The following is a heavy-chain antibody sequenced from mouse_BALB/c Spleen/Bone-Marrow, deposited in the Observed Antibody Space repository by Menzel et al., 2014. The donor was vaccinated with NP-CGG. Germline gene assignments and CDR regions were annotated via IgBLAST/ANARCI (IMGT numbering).Heavy chain of an antibody. J-gene: IGHJ2*01. D-gene: IGHD1-1*01. Sequence: EVKLVESGPGLVKPSQSLSLTSDYAWNWIRQFPGNKLEWMGYMSSSGSTSYRPSLKSRISITRDTSKNQFFLQLNSVTAEDTGTYYCARDYYGSSYFDYWGQGTTLTVSS. CDR2: MSSSGST. V-gene: IGHV3-2*02. CDR1: DYA. CDR3: ARDYYGSSYFDY.